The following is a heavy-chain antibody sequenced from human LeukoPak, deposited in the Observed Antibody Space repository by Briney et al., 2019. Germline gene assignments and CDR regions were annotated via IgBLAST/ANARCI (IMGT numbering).Heavy chain of an antibody. D-gene: IGHD6-13*01. J-gene: IGHJ4*02. CDR2: IYHSGST. Sequence: PETLSLTCTVSGYSISSGYYWGWIRQPPGKGLEWIGSIYHSGSTYYNPSLKSRVTISVDTSKNQFSLKLSSVTAADTAVYYCASGAAAANFDYWGQGTLVTVSS. V-gene: IGHV4-38-2*02. CDR1: GYSISSGYY. CDR3: ASGAAAANFDY.